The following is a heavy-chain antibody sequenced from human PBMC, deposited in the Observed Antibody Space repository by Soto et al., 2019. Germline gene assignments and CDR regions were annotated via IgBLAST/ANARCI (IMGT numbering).Heavy chain of an antibody. CDR1: GYTFTNYY. D-gene: IGHD4-17*01. V-gene: IGHV1-46*01. Sequence: QVQLVQSGAEVKKPGASVKVSYKASGYTFTNYYMHWVRQAPGQGLEWVGIISPSGDRTSHAQKFQGRLTMTRDTSTSTDYMELNSLTSEDTAVYYCAREARDGDYPYWGQGTLVTVSS. J-gene: IGHJ4*02. CDR2: ISPSGDRT. CDR3: AREARDGDYPY.